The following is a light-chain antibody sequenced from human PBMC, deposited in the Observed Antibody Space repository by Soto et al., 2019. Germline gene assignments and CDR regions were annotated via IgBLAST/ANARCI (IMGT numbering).Light chain of an antibody. V-gene: IGKV4-1*01. CDR1: KRVYSNPANKNY. Sequence: DIVMTQSPDSQAVSLGERAPFTARPTKRVYSNPANKNYLAWYQQKAGQPPKLLIYWASTRDSGVPDRFSGSGSGADFTLTINNLQAEDVAVYYCQQYYTTLSFGGGTKVEIK. J-gene: IGKJ4*01. CDR3: QQYYTTLS. CDR2: WAS.